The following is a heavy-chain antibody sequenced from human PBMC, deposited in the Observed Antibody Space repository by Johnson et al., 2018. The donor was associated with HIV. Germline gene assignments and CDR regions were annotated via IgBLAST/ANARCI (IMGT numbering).Heavy chain of an antibody. CDR3: ARDYYDSSGILGYDAFDI. CDR1: GFTFSSYA. CDR2: ISYDGSNK. D-gene: IGHD3-22*01. V-gene: IGHV3-30-3*01. Sequence: QVQLVESGGGVVQPGRSLRLSCAASGFTFSSYAMHWVRQAPGKGLEWVAVISYDGSNKYYADSVKGRFPISRDNSKNKLYLQMNSLRAEDTAVYYCARDYYDSSGILGYDAFDIWGQGTMVTVSS. J-gene: IGHJ3*02.